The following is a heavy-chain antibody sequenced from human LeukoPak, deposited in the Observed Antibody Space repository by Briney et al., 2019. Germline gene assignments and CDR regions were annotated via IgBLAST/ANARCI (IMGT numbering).Heavy chain of an antibody. CDR2: VYTSGST. CDR3: ARISSSNWYNERGAFDV. CDR1: GGSISYYY. D-gene: IGHD6-13*01. J-gene: IGHJ3*01. V-gene: IGHV4-4*07. Sequence: SKTLSLTCTVSGGSISYYYWSWIRQSAGKGLEWIGRVYTSGSTNDNPSLKSRVTMSVDTSKNQFSLKLRSVTAADTAVYYCARISSSNWYNERGAFDVWGQGTMVTVSS.